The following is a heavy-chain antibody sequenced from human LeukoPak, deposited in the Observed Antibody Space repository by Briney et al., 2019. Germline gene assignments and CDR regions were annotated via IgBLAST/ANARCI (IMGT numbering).Heavy chain of an antibody. J-gene: IGHJ4*02. CDR3: AREDIAVAGPYYFDY. Sequence: GGSLRLSCAASGFTFSSYWMHWVRQAPGKGLVWVSRINSDGSSTSYADSVKGRFTISRDNAKSTLYLQMNSLRAEDTAVYYCAREDIAVAGPYYFDYWGQGTLVTVSS. V-gene: IGHV3-74*01. CDR2: INSDGSST. D-gene: IGHD6-19*01. CDR1: GFTFSSYW.